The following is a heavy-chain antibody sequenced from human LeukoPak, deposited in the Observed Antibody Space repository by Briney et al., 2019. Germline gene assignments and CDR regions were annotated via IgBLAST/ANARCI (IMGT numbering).Heavy chain of an antibody. J-gene: IGHJ5*02. V-gene: IGHV3-30*04. D-gene: IGHD3-9*01. Sequence: GGSLRLSCAASGFTFSSYAMHWVRQAPGKGLEWVEVISYDGSNKYYADSVKGRFTISRDNSKNTLYLQMNSLRAEDTAVYYCAREGEVLYFDWSNWFDPWGQGTLVTVSS. CDR2: ISYDGSNK. CDR3: AREGEVLYFDWSNWFDP. CDR1: GFTFSSYA.